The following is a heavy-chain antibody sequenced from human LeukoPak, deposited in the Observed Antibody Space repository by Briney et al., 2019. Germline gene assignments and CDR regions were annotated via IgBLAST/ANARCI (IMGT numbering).Heavy chain of an antibody. V-gene: IGHV3-7*03. D-gene: IGHD5-24*01. CDR2: IKEDGTET. J-gene: IGHJ4*02. CDR1: GLTFSDFA. Sequence: GGSLRLSCAASGLTFSDFAMSWVRQPPGKGLEWVANIKEDGTETYYVDSVKGRFTISRDNAKNSLYLQMNSLRVEDTAVYYCAKEGRSLQTYWGQGTLVTVSS. CDR3: AKEGRSLQTY.